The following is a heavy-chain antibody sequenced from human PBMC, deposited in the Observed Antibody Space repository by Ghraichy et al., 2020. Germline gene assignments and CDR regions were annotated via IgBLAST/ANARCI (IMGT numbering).Heavy chain of an antibody. CDR1: GFTFDDYA. CDR3: ANGWTGDTGLGDAFDL. V-gene: IGHV3-9*01. D-gene: IGHD3/OR15-3a*01. Sequence: GGSLRLSCAASGFTFDDYAMHWVRQAPGKGLEWVSCISWSSGSICYAASVKGRFTISRDTAKNSLNVQMKSLRADDTALYYCANGWTGDTGLGDAFDLWSHGPLVT. J-gene: IGHJ3*01. CDR2: ISWSSGSI.